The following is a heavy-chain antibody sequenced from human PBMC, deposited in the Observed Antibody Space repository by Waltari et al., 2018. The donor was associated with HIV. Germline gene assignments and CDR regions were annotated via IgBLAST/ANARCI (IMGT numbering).Heavy chain of an antibody. V-gene: IGHV3-13*01. CDR3: ARGSNDYIWANYRDDGFDV. Sequence: EVQLVESGGGLVQPGGSLRLACAASGFTFRDYDMHWVRPVAGRGMEWGAGIPAADDTFYPGSVKGRFTISRENAHNSLYLQMNNLRADDTAVYFCARGSNDYIWANYRDDGFDVWGQGTRVIVS. CDR2: IPAADDT. CDR1: GFTFRDYD. J-gene: IGHJ3*01. D-gene: IGHD3-16*02.